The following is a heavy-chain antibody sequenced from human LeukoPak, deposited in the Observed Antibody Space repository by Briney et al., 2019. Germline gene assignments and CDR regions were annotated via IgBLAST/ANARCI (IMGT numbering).Heavy chain of an antibody. CDR2: INHSGST. V-gene: IGHV4-34*01. Sequence: SETLSLTCAVYGGSFSGYYWSWIRQPPGKGLEGIGEINHSGSTNYNPSLKSRVTISVDTSKNQFSLKLSSVTAADTAVYYCAGERTAAAGDGQFDPWGQGTLVTVSS. CDR1: GGSFSGYY. CDR3: AGERTAAAGDGQFDP. J-gene: IGHJ5*02. D-gene: IGHD6-13*01.